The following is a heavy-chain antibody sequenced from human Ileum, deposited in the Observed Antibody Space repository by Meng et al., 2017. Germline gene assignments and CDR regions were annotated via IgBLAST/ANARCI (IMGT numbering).Heavy chain of an antibody. CDR3: ARGGPWFDP. CDR1: GGPFSGYY. Sequence: QVQIRQWGDGLLKPSETRSLPCAVYGGPFSGYYWSWIRQPPGKGLEWIGEINHSGSTNYNPSLKSRVTISVDTSKNQFSLKLSSVTAADTAVYYCARGGPWFDPWGQGTLVTVSS. V-gene: IGHV4-34*01. J-gene: IGHJ5*02. CDR2: INHSGST.